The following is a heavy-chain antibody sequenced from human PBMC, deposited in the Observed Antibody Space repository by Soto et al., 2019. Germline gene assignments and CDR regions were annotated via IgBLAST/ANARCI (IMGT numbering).Heavy chain of an antibody. Sequence: QVQLVESGGGVVQPGRSLRLSCAASGFTFSSYAMHWVRQAPGKGLEGVAVISYDGSNKYYADSVKGRFTISRDNSKNTLYLQMNSLRAEDTAVYYCAKQTGVRFDYWGQGTLVTVSS. CDR1: GFTFSSYA. V-gene: IGHV3-30-3*01. J-gene: IGHJ4*02. CDR2: ISYDGSNK. CDR3: AKQTGVRFDY. D-gene: IGHD3-16*01.